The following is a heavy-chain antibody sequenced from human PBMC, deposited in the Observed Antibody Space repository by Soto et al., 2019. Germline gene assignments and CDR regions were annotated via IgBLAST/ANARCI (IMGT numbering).Heavy chain of an antibody. CDR2: IWYDGSNK. CDR1: GFTFSSXG. V-gene: IGHV3-33*01. D-gene: IGHD5-12*01. CDR3: ARDKRWLQYTFDY. Sequence: QVQLVESGGXVVQPXRSLXLSCAASGFTFSSXGMHWVRQAPGXXLKWVAVIWYDGSNKYYADSVKGRFTISRDNSKNTLYLQMNSLRAEDTAVYYCARDKRWLQYTFDYWGQGTLVTVSS. J-gene: IGHJ4*02.